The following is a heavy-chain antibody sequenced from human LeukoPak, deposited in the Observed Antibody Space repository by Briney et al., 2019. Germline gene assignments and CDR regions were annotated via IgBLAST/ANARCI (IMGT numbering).Heavy chain of an antibody. CDR1: GLTFYDQA. CDR2: SGNDGST. J-gene: IGHJ3*01. D-gene: IGHD3-10*01. V-gene: IGHV3-43*02. Sequence: GGSLRLSCAASGLTFYDQAMHWVRQGPGTGLEWVALSGNDGSTYYADSVRGRFTISTDGKNPIYREMDSLRIEYTAFYYCATQTKYYSSSAESYWGAFDLWGQGTMVTVSS. CDR3: ATQTKYYSSSAESYWGAFDL.